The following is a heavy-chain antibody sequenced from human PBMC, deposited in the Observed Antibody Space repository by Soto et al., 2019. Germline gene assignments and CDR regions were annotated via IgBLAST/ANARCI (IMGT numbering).Heavy chain of an antibody. J-gene: IGHJ4*02. V-gene: IGHV4-30-4*01. CDR1: GGSIGGGDYY. CDR3: ARGSPYYDILTGYSN. D-gene: IGHD3-9*01. Sequence: SETLSLTCTVSGGSIGGGDYYWSWIRQPPGKGLEWIGYIYYSGSTYYNPSLKSRVTISVDTSKNQFSLKLSSVTAADTAVYYCARGSPYYDILTGYSNWGQGTLVTVS. CDR2: IYYSGST.